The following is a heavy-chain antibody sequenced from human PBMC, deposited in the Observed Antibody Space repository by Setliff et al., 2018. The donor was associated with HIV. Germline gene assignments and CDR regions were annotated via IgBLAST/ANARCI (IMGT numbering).Heavy chain of an antibody. J-gene: IGHJ4*02. CDR1: GYAFSDYY. Sequence: ASVKVSCKTSGYAFSDYYINWVRQAPGQGLEWMGWINGNTGATNYAQRFQGRVTLTRDTSTNTVYMDLTRLTSDDTAVYSCARGGDDYGPGTWTFDYWGQGSLVTVSS. CDR2: INGNTGAT. D-gene: IGHD3-10*01. V-gene: IGHV1-2*02. CDR3: ARGGDDYGPGTWTFDY.